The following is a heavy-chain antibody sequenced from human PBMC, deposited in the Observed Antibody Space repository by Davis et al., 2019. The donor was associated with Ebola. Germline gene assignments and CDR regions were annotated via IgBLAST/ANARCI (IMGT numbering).Heavy chain of an antibody. CDR2: IRYDGSNK. CDR3: ARGPMYSSSWYGGYFDY. Sequence: GESLKISCVASGFTFSRYSMNWVRQAPGKGLEWVAFIRYDGSNKYYADSVKGRFTISRDNAKNSLYLQMNSLRDEDTAVYYCARGPMYSSSWYGGYFDYWGQGTLVTVSS. V-gene: IGHV3-30*02. D-gene: IGHD6-13*01. J-gene: IGHJ4*02. CDR1: GFTFSRYS.